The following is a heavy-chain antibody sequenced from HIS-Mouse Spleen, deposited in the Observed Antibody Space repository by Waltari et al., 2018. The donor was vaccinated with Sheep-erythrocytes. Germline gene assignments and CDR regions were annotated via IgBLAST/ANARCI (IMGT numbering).Heavy chain of an antibody. CDR2: ISYDGSNK. Sequence: QVQLVESGGGVVQPGRSLRLACAASGCTFRSYGMHWVRQAPGKGLEWVAVISYDGSNKYYADSVKGRFTISRDNSKNTLYLQMNSLRAEDTAVYYCAKVVRGSYIDYWGQGTLVTVSS. CDR3: AKVVRGSYIDY. V-gene: IGHV3-30*18. CDR1: GCTFRSYG. J-gene: IGHJ4*02. D-gene: IGHD1-26*01.